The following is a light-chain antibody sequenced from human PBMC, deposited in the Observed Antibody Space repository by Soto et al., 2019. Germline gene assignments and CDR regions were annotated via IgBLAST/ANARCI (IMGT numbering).Light chain of an antibody. CDR1: QTINSQ. CDR2: AAS. J-gene: IGKJ2*01. CDR3: QQSYSTPYT. V-gene: IGKV1-39*01. Sequence: DIQMTQSPSTLSASVGDRVTITCRASQTINSQLAWYQQKPGKAPNLLIYAASSLQSGVPSRFSGSGSGTDFTLTISSLQPEDFTTFYCQQSYSTPYTFAQGTKLEIK.